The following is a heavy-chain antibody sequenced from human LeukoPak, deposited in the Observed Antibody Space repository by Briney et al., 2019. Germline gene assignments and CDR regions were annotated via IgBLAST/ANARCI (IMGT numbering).Heavy chain of an antibody. CDR3: ARQGYSGFIYDA. V-gene: IGHV4-59*08. CDR2: IHESETT. CDR1: GVPISSYY. Sequence: PSETLSLTCSVSGVPISSYYWTWIRQTPGRRLEWIGYIHESETTKYNPSLESRVTISVDRSKNQFSLNLRSVTAADTAVYYCARQGYSGFIYDAWGQGTLVTVSS. D-gene: IGHD5-12*01. J-gene: IGHJ4*02.